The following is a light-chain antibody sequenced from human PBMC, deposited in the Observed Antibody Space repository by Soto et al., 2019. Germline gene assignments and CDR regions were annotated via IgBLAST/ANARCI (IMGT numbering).Light chain of an antibody. CDR3: QKRQYWPPTT. V-gene: IGKV3-11*01. CDR1: QSVSSK. CDR2: DAS. Sequence: EIVMTQSPATLSVSPGERATLSCRASQSVSSKLAWYQQKPGQAPRLLIYDASTRATGIPARFSGSGSGTDFTLTISSLEPEDFAIYYCQKRQYWPPTTFGQGTRLEIK. J-gene: IGKJ5*01.